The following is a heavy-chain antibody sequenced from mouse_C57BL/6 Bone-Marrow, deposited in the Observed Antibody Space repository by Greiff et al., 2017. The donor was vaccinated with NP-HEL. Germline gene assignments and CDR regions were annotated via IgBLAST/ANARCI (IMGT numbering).Heavy chain of an antibody. Sequence: QVQLQQPGAELVMPGASVKLSCKASGYTFTSYWMHWVKQRPGQGLEWIGEIDPSDSYTNYNQKFKGKSTLTVDKSSSTAYMQLSSLTSEDSAVYDCARGFAWFAYEGRGTLITVTA. V-gene: IGHV1-69*01. CDR1: GYTFTSYW. CDR2: IDPSDSYT. CDR3: ARGFAWFAY. J-gene: IGHJ3*01.